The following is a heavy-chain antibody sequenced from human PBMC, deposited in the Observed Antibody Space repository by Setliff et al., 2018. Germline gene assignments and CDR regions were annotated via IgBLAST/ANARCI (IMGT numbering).Heavy chain of an antibody. J-gene: IGHJ6*03. D-gene: IGHD5-18*01. V-gene: IGHV1-18*04. CDR2: ISVYNGYI. Sequence: VASVKVSCKASGYTFTAYYIHWVRQAPGQGLEWMGWISVYNGYIVYAQKLQGRVTMTTDTSTSTAYMELRSLRSDDTAVYYCAREGVDTRSSTDYRYYMDVWGKGTTVTVSS. CDR1: GYTFTAYY. CDR3: AREGVDTRSSTDYRYYMDV.